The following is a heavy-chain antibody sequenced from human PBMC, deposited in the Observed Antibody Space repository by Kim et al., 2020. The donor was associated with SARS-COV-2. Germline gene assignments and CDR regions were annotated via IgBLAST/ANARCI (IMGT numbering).Heavy chain of an antibody. D-gene: IGHD2-21*02. CDR3: AREAYCGGDCYLYNWFDP. J-gene: IGHJ5*02. Sequence: SVKVSCKASGGTFSSYAISWVRQAPGQGLEWMGGIIPIFGTANYAQKFQGRVTITADESTSTAYMELSSLRSEDTAVYYCAREAYCGGDCYLYNWFDPWGQGTLVTVSS. CDR1: GGTFSSYA. V-gene: IGHV1-69*13. CDR2: IIPIFGTA.